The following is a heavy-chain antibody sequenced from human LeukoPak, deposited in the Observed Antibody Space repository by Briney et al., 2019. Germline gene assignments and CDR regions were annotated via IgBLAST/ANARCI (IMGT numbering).Heavy chain of an antibody. D-gene: IGHD1-1*01. CDR3: AKGTTTPGFLDY. CDR1: GFTFSSYA. CDR2: VNGDNSIT. Sequence: PGGSLRLSCAASGFTFSSYAMNWVRQAPGKGPEWVSAVNGDNSITKYADSVEGRFTISRDNSKNTLYLQMNSLRVDDTAIYYCAKGTTTPGFLDYWGQGTLVTVSS. V-gene: IGHV3-23*01. J-gene: IGHJ4*02.